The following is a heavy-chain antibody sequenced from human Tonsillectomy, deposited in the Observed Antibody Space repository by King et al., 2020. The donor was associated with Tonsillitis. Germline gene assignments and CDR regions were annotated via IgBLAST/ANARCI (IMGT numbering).Heavy chain of an antibody. CDR2: IKSKTDGGTT. CDR1: GFTFSNAW. V-gene: IGHV3-15*01. J-gene: IGHJ6*02. CDR3: IPSYYYDGSGYYDSYYGMDV. D-gene: IGHD3-22*01. Sequence: VQLVESGGGLVKPGGSLRLSCAASGFTFSNAWMSWVRQAPGKGLEWVGRIKSKTDGGTTDYAAPVKGRFTISRDDSKHTLYLQMNSLKTEDTAGYYCIPSYYYDGSGYYDSYYGMDVWGQGTTVTVSS.